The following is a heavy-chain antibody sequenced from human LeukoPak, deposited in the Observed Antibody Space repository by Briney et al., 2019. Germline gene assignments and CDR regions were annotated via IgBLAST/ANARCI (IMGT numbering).Heavy chain of an antibody. V-gene: IGHV1-69*01. CDR3: ARGLIAVAGIPFDY. D-gene: IGHD6-19*01. Sequence: ASVKVSCKASGGTFSTYAISRVRQAPGQGLEWMGGIIPIFGTANDAQKFQGRVTITADESTSTAYMELSSLRSEDTAVYYCARGLIAVAGIPFDYWGQGTLVTVSS. CDR1: GGTFSTYA. CDR2: IIPIFGTA. J-gene: IGHJ4*02.